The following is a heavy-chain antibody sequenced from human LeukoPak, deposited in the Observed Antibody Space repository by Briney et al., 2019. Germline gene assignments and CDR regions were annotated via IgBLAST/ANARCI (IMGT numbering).Heavy chain of an antibody. CDR2: IYPGDSDT. CDR3: ARHGSSGWYYYYYYMDV. V-gene: IGHV5-51*01. CDR1: GSRFTSYW. J-gene: IGHJ6*03. D-gene: IGHD6-19*01. Sequence: GGSLKISCQGSGSRFTSYWIGWVRQLPGKGLEWMGIIYPGDSDTRYSPSFQGQVTISADKSISTAYLQWSSLKASDTAMYYCARHGSSGWYYYYYYMDVWGKGTTVTVSS.